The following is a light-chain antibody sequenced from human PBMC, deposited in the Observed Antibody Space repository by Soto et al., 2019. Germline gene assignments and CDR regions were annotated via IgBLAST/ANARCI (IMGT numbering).Light chain of an antibody. CDR2: DVS. J-gene: IGLJ1*01. Sequence: QSVLTQPASVSWSRGQSITISCTGTSSDVGGYNYVSWYQQHPGKAPKLMIYDVSNRPSGVSNRFSGSKSGNTASLTIPGLQAEDEADYYCSSYTSSSTYVFGTGTKVTVL. CDR3: SSYTSSSTYV. CDR1: SSDVGGYNY. V-gene: IGLV2-14*01.